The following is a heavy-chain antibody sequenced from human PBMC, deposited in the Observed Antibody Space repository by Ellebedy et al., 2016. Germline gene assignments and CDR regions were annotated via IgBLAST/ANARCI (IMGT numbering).Heavy chain of an antibody. D-gene: IGHD3-10*01. CDR1: GFTFSSYA. J-gene: IGHJ6*02. CDR2: ISYDGSNK. CDR3: ARVMSEWFGESVYYYYYGMDV. Sequence: GGSLRLSXAASGFTFSSYAMHWVRQAPGKGLEWVAVISYDGSNKYYADSVKGRFTISRDNSKNTLYLQMNSLRAEDTAVYYCARVMSEWFGESVYYYYYGMDVWGQGTTVTVSS. V-gene: IGHV3-30-3*01.